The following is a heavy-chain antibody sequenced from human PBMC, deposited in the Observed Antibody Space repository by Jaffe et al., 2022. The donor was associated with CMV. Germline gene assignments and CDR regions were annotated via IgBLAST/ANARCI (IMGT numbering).Heavy chain of an antibody. V-gene: IGHV1-2*02. Sequence: QVQLVQSGAEVKKPGASVKVSCKASGYTFTGYYMHWVRQAPGQGLEWMGWINPNSGGTNYAQKFQGRVTMTRDTSISTAYMELSRLRSDDTAVYYCAGPASYSNYVRYYYGMDVWGQGTTVTVSS. D-gene: IGHD4-4*01. CDR3: AGPASYSNYVRYYYGMDV. J-gene: IGHJ6*02. CDR2: INPNSGGT. CDR1: GYTFTGYY.